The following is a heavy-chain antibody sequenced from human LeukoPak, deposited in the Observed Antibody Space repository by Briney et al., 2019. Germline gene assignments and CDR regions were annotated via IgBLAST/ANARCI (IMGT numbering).Heavy chain of an antibody. CDR1: GGSFSGYY. D-gene: IGHD6-19*01. CDR2: INHSGST. CDR3: ARTAQWLEPFFDY. V-gene: IGHV4-34*01. Sequence: KSSETLSLTCAVYGGSFSGYYWSWIRQPPGKGLEWIGEINHSGSTNYNPSLKSRVTISVDTSKNQFSLKLSSVTAADTAVYYCARTAQWLEPFFDYWGQGTLVTVSS. J-gene: IGHJ4*02.